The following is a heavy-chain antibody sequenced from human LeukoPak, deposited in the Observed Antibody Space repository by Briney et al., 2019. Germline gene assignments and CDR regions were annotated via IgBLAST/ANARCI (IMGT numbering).Heavy chain of an antibody. J-gene: IGHJ4*02. V-gene: IGHV3-33*01. Sequence: GRSRRPSFAGLGFTFGSNGIHWARPPPGKGRGWGELTWNDGIKKYHTASVKCRFPCSKDNSKKKMYLQMNSLRGEDTAVYYCAGDHSAGWYYFEHWGQEPVVTVS. D-gene: IGHD6-19*01. CDR2: TWNDGIKK. CDR1: GFTFGSNG. CDR3: AGDHSAGWYYFEH.